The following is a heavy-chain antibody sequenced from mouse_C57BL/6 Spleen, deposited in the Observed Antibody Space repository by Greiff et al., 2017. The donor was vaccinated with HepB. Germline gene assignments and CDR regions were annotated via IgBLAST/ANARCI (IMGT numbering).Heavy chain of an antibody. CDR3: ASSPITTVVATRAGFAY. CDR2: IYPRSGNT. V-gene: IGHV1-81*01. D-gene: IGHD1-1*01. Sequence: QVQLKESGAELARPGASVKLSCKASGYTFTSYGISWVKQRTGQGLEWIGEIYPRSGNTYYNEKFKGKATLTADKSSSTAYMELRSLTSEDSAVYFCASSPITTVVATRAGFAYWGQGTLVTVSA. CDR1: GYTFTSYG. J-gene: IGHJ3*01.